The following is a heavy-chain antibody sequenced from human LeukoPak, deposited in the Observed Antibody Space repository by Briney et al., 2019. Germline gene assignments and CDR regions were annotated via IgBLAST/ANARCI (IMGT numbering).Heavy chain of an antibody. D-gene: IGHD1-26*01. V-gene: IGHV4-39*07. CDR2: IYYSGST. J-gene: IGHJ4*02. CDR1: GCSISSSSYY. CDR3: ARLRGSYYDY. Sequence: SETLSLTFTVSGCSISSSSYYWGWIRQPPGKGLEWIGSIYYSGSTYYNPSLKSRVTISVDTSKNQFSLKLSSVTAADTAVYYCARLRGSYYDYWGQGTLVTVSS.